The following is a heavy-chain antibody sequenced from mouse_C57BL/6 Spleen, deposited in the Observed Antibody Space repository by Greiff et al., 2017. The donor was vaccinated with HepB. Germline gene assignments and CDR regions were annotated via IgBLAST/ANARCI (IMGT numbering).Heavy chain of an antibody. CDR1: GFTFSDYY. CDR2: INYDGSST. Sequence: EVMLVESEGGLVQPGSSMKLSCTASGFTFSDYYMAWVRQVPEKGLEWVANINYDGSSTYYLDSLKSRFIISRDNAKNILYLQMSSLKSEDTATYYCARAPYYFDYWGQGTTLTVSS. J-gene: IGHJ2*01. CDR3: ARAPYYFDY. V-gene: IGHV5-16*01.